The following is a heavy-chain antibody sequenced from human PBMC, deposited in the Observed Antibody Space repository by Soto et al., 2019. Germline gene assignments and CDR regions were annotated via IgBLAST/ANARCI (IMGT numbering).Heavy chain of an antibody. V-gene: IGHV4-30-4*01. J-gene: IGHJ5*02. CDR3: ARGRGYSYGLDP. D-gene: IGHD5-18*01. CDR1: GDSISSNNNY. CDR2: IYYSGTT. Sequence: QVQLQESGPGLVKPSQTLSLTCTVSGDSISSNNNYWSWIRQPPGEGLEWIGFIYYSGTTAYSPSLKSRVAISLDTSKNQFSLSLSSVTAADTAVYYCARGRGYSYGLDPWGQGTLVTVSS.